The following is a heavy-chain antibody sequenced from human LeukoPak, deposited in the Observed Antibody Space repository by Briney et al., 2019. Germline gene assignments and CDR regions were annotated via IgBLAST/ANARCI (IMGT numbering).Heavy chain of an antibody. CDR3: ASDEIAAAGWYFDL. Sequence: PGGSLRLSCAASGFTFSDYYMSWIRQAPGKGLEWVSYISSSGSTIYYADSVKGRFTISRDNAKNSLYLQMNSLRAEDTAVYYCASDEIAAAGWYFDLWGRGTLVTVSS. CDR1: GFTFSDYY. D-gene: IGHD6-13*01. J-gene: IGHJ2*01. V-gene: IGHV3-11*01. CDR2: ISSSGSTI.